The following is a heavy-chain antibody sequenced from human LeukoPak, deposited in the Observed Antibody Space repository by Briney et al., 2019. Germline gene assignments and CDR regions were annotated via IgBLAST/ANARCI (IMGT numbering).Heavy chain of an antibody. V-gene: IGHV4-30-2*01. D-gene: IGHD2-2*01. J-gene: IGHJ5*02. CDR3: ARGGIGYCSSTSCVKDNWFDP. CDR1: GGSISSGGYS. Sequence: PSETLSLTCAVSGGSISSGGYSWSWIRQPPGKGLEWIGYIYHSGSTYYNPSLKSRVTISVDRSKNQFSLKLSSATAADTAVYYCARGGIGYCSSTSCVKDNWFDPWGQGTLVTVSS. CDR2: IYHSGST.